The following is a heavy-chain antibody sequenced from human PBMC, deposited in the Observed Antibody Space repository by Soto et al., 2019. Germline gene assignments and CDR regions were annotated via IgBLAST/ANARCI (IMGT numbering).Heavy chain of an antibody. CDR3: AKDMKWGGMTTIHYFDS. D-gene: IGHD4-17*01. J-gene: IGHJ4*02. CDR1: GFTVDDYA. V-gene: IGHV3-9*01. Sequence: LRLSCAASGFTVDDYAMHWVRQAPGKGLEWVSGISWNGETIDYADSVKGRFTISRDNAKSSLFLQMNSLRPDDTALYYCAKDMKWGGMTTIHYFDSWGQGTLVTVSS. CDR2: ISWNGETI.